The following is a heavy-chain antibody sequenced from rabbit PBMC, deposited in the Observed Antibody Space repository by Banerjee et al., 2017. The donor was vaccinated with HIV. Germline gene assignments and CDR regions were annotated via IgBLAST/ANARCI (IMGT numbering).Heavy chain of an antibody. J-gene: IGHJ4*01. CDR1: GSDISSNA. Sequence: QEQLVESGGGLVQPEGSLTLTCKASGSDISSNAMCWVRQAPGKGLEWIACINTSSGNTVYATWAKGRFTISKTSSTTVTLQMTSLTAADTATYFCARIITIPYYFNLWGPGTLVTVS. CDR3: ARIITIPYYFNL. V-gene: IGHV1S45*01. D-gene: IGHD2-1*01. CDR2: INTSSGNT.